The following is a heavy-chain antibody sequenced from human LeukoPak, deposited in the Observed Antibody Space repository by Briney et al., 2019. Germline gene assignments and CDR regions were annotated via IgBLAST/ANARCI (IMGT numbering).Heavy chain of an antibody. Sequence: SETLSLTCTVSGGSFSSGSYYWSWIRQPPGTGLEWIGFIYYSGSTMYNPSLKSRVTISADTSKNQFSLKLSSVTAADTAVYYCARERTVTIFGVDNDAFDIWGQGTMVTVSS. CDR3: ARERTVTIFGVDNDAFDI. D-gene: IGHD3-3*01. CDR2: IYYSGST. CDR1: GGSFSSGSYY. V-gene: IGHV4-61*01. J-gene: IGHJ3*02.